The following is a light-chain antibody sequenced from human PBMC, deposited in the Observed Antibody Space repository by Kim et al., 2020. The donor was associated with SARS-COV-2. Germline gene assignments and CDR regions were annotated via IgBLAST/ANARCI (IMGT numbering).Light chain of an antibody. J-gene: IGKJ4*01. Sequence: DIVMTQTPLSLSVTPGQSASISCKSSQSLLHTDGRTYLYWYLQKPGQSPQLLIYEVSSRLSGVPDRFSGSGSGTDFTLKISRVEPEDVGVYYCMQPMNLPLTFGGGTKVDIK. V-gene: IGKV2-29*02. CDR3: MQPMNLPLT. CDR1: QSLLHTDGRTY. CDR2: EVS.